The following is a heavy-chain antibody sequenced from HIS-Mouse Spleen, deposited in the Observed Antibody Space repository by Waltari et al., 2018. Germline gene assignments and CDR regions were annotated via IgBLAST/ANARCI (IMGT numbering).Heavy chain of an antibody. CDR3: AAPGYSSSWYAFDI. CDR1: GGSISSYY. Sequence: QVQLQESGPGLVKPSETLSLTCTVSGGSISSYYWSWIRQPPGKGLEWIGYIYYSGSTNYNPSLQSRVTISVDTSKNQFSLKLSSVTAADTAVYYCAAPGYSSSWYAFDIWGQGTMVTVSS. J-gene: IGHJ3*02. CDR2: IYYSGST. V-gene: IGHV4-59*08. D-gene: IGHD6-13*01.